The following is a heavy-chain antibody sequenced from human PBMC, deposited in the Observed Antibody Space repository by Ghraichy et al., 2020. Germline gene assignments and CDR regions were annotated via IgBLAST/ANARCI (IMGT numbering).Heavy chain of an antibody. D-gene: IGHD3-16*01. J-gene: IGHJ4*02. Sequence: SETLSLTCTVSGGSISSFSGGSIDSSRYYWGWIRQPPGKGLEWIGSIYYTGRANYSPSLKSRVTISVDTSENKFSLRLTSVTAADTAVYYCERHSHNGGHSNWGQGTLVTVSS. CDR1: GGSIDSSRYY. CDR3: ERHSHNGGHSN. CDR2: IYYTGRA. V-gene: IGHV4-39*01.